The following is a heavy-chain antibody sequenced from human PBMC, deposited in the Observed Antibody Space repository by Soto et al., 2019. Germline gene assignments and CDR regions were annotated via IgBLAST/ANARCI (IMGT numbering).Heavy chain of an antibody. Sequence: SETLSLTCAVSGGPISSGGYSWSWIRQPPGKGLEWIGYIYHSGSTYYNPSLKSRVTISVDRSKNQFSLKLSSVTAADTAVYYCARAGSSHPLGFDYWGQGTLVTVSS. D-gene: IGHD6-6*01. CDR3: ARAGSSHPLGFDY. J-gene: IGHJ4*02. CDR2: IYHSGST. V-gene: IGHV4-30-2*01. CDR1: GGPISSGGYS.